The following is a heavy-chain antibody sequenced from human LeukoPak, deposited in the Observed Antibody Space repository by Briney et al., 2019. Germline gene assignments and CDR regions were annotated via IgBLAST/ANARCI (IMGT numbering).Heavy chain of an antibody. CDR1: GFTFSSYA. CDR3: VKTYGMGSFSN. J-gene: IGHJ4*02. CDR2: LSSNGGYT. D-gene: IGHD3-10*01. Sequence: PGGSVRLLCSASGFTFSSYAMHWVRQAPGRGLEYVSGLSSNGGYTYYADSVKDRFIISRDNSKNTLYLQMSSLRAEDTAVYYCVKTYGMGSFSNWGQGTLVTVSS. V-gene: IGHV3-64D*06.